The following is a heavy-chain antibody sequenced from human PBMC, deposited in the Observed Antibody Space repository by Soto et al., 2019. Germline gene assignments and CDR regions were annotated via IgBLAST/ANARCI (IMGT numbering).Heavy chain of an antibody. D-gene: IGHD3-22*01. V-gene: IGHV3-7*02. CDR3: AMFYYDSSGYLPSPYYYYYGMDV. CDR2: IKQDGSEK. J-gene: IGHJ6*02. CDR1: GFTFSSYW. Sequence: PGGSLRLSCAASGFTFSSYWMSWVRQAPGKGLEWVANIKQDGSEKYYVDYVKGRFTISRDNAKNSLYLQMNSLRAEDTAVYYCAMFYYDSSGYLPSPYYYYYGMDVWGQGTTVTVSS.